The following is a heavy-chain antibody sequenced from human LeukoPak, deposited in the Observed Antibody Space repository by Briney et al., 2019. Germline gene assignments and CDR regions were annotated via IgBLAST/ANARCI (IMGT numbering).Heavy chain of an antibody. D-gene: IGHD5-18*01. J-gene: IGHJ5*02. Sequence: WGSLRLSCAASGFTFNRRGMHRVRQAPGKGLEWVAFIRYDGSNKYYADSVKGRFTISRDNAKNSLYLQMNSLRAEDTAVYYCARDRGKRVETSMVGFPWGQGTLVTVSS. CDR1: GFTFNRRG. V-gene: IGHV3-30*02. CDR3: ARDRGKRVETSMVGFP. CDR2: IRYDGSNK.